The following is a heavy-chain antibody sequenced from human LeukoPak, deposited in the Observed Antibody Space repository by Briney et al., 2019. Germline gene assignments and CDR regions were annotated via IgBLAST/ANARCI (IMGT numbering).Heavy chain of an antibody. CDR3: AIIGCYRGVCHFDV. V-gene: IGHV3-11*04. D-gene: IGHD2-21*01. CDR2: TSGSTNII. CDR1: GFTFSDYY. Sequence: PGGSLRLSCAASGFTFSDYYMSWIRQAPGKGLEWVSYTSGSTNIIYYADSVKGRFTISRDNAKNSLYLQMNSLRAEDTAVYYCAIIGCYRGVCHFDVWGQGTMVAVSS. J-gene: IGHJ3*01.